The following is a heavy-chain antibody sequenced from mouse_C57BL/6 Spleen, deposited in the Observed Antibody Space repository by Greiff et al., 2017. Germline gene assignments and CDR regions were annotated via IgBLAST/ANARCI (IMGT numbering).Heavy chain of an antibody. Sequence: QVQLQQPGAELVMPGASVKLSCKASGYTFTSYWMHWVKQRPGQGLEWIGEIDPSDSYTNYNQKFKGKSTLTVDKSSSTAYMQLSSLTSEDSAVYYCARENYGSSYVYYFDYWGQGTTLTVSS. CDR1: GYTFTSYW. D-gene: IGHD1-1*01. CDR3: ARENYGSSYVYYFDY. V-gene: IGHV1-69*01. CDR2: IDPSDSYT. J-gene: IGHJ2*01.